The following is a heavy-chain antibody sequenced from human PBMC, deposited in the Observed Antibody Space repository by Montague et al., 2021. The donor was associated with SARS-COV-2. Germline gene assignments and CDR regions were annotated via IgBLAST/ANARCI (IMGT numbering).Heavy chain of an antibody. V-gene: IGHV6-1*01. CDR2: PYYRSKWYN. CDR1: GDSVSSHSAA. Sequence: CAISGDSVSSHSAASNWLTPSPSRRLDWLGRPYYRSKWYNDYAVSVKSRITINLDTSKNQFSLQLNSVTAEDTAVYYCARELRRIIMIVDIRGFDYWGQGTRVTVSS. D-gene: IGHD3-22*01. J-gene: IGHJ4*02. CDR3: ARELRRIIMIVDIRGFDY.